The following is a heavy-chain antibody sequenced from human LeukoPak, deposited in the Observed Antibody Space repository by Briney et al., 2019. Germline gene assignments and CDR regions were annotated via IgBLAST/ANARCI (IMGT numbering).Heavy chain of an antibody. D-gene: IGHD3-10*01. V-gene: IGHV6-1*01. CDR3: AGDSYYYGSGSYYNERYYYYYGMDV. Sequence: PSQTLSLTCAISGDSVSSNSAAWNWIRQSPSRGLEWLGRTYYRSKWYNDYAVSVKSRITINPDTSKNQFSLQLNSVTPEDTAVYYCAGDSYYYGSGSYYNERYYYYYGMDVWGQGTTVTVSS. CDR2: TYYRSKWYN. CDR1: GDSVSSNSAA. J-gene: IGHJ6*02.